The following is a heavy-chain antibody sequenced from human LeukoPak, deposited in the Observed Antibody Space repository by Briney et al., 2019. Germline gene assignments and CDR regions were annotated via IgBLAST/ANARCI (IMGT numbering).Heavy chain of an antibody. J-gene: IGHJ6*03. CDR2: INSDGSST. D-gene: IGHD1-26*01. V-gene: IGHV3-74*01. CDR1: GFTFSSYW. Sequence: GGSLRLSCAASGFTFSSYWMHWVRQAPGKGLVWVSRINSDGSSTSYADSVKGRFTISRDNSKNTLYLQMNSLRAEDTAVYYCAKQKEWELLSSYYYYYMDVWGKGTTVTISS. CDR3: AKQKEWELLSSYYYYYMDV.